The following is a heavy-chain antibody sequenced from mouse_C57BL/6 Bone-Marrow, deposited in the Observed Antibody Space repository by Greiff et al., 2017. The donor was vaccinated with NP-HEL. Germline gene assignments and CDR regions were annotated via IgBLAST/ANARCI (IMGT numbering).Heavy chain of an antibody. D-gene: IGHD4-1*01. CDR1: GYTFTDYY. CDR3: AVTGTLDY. CDR2: IYPGSGNT. Sequence: QVQLQQSGAELVRPGASVKLSCKASGYTFTDYYINWVKQRPGQGLEWIARIYPGSGNTYYNEKFKGKATLTAEKSSSTAYMQLSSLTSEDSAVYFCAVTGTLDYWGQGTTLTVSS. J-gene: IGHJ2*01. V-gene: IGHV1-76*01.